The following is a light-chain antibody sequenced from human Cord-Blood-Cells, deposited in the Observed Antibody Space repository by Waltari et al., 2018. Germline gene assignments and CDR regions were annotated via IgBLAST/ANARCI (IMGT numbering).Light chain of an antibody. CDR2: DVS. Sequence: QSALTQPAPVSGSPGQSIPISCTGTSSDVGGYNYVSWYQQHPGKAPKLMIYDVSNRPSGVSNRFSGSKSGNTASLTISGLQAEDEADYYCSSYTSSSTLVFGTGTKVTVL. CDR1: SSDVGGYNY. J-gene: IGLJ1*01. CDR3: SSYTSSSTLV. V-gene: IGLV2-14*01.